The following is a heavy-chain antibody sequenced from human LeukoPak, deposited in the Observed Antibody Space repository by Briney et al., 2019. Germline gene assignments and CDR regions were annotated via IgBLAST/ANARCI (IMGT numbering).Heavy chain of an antibody. Sequence: GASVKVSCKASGYTFTSYDINWVRQATGQGLEWMGWMNPNSGNTGYAQKFQGGVTMTRNTSISTAYMELSSLRSEDTAVYYCARSLKLRYFDWSQNPGAAFDIWGQGTMVTVSS. J-gene: IGHJ3*02. V-gene: IGHV1-8*01. D-gene: IGHD3-9*01. CDR1: GYTFTSYD. CDR3: ARSLKLRYFDWSQNPGAAFDI. CDR2: MNPNSGNT.